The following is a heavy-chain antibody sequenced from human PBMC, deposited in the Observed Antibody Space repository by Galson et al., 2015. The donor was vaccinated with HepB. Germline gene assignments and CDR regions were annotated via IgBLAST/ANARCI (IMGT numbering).Heavy chain of an antibody. Sequence: SLRLSCAASGFTFSSYAMHWVRQAPGKGLEWVAVISYDGSNKYYADPVKGRFTISRDNSKNTLYLQMNSLRAEDTAVYYCARDSVDSSGSDYFDYWGQGTLVTVSS. D-gene: IGHD6-19*01. CDR3: ARDSVDSSGSDYFDY. J-gene: IGHJ4*02. CDR1: GFTFSSYA. CDR2: ISYDGSNK. V-gene: IGHV3-30*04.